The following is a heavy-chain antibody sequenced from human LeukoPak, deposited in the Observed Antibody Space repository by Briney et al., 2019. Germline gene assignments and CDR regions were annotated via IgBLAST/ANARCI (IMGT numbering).Heavy chain of an antibody. CDR2: ISGSGGST. D-gene: IGHD3-3*01. V-gene: IGHV3-23*01. CDR3: ARYRITIFGVVIRPFDY. CDR1: GFTFSRHY. Sequence: PGGSLRLSCAASGFTFSRHYMHWVRQAPGKGLEWVSAISGSGGSTYYADSVKGRFTISRDNSKNTLYLQMNSLRAEDTAVYYCARYRITIFGVVIRPFDYWGQGTLVTVSS. J-gene: IGHJ4*02.